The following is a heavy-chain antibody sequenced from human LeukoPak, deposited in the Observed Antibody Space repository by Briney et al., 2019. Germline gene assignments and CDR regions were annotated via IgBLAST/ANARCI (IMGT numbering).Heavy chain of an antibody. CDR3: AKRGVSTSSWWPFDY. J-gene: IGHJ4*02. CDR1: GFTVSSNY. D-gene: IGHD2-2*01. Sequence: PGGSLRLSCAASGFTVSSNYMSWVRQAPGKGLEWVSVIYSGGSTYYADSVKGRFTISRDNSKNTLYLQMNSLRAEDTAVYYCAKRGVSTSSWWPFDYWGQGTLVTVSS. CDR2: IYSGGST. V-gene: IGHV3-66*04.